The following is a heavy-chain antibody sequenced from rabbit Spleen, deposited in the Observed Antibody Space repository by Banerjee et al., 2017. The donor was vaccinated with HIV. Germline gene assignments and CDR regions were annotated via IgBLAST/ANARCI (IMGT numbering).Heavy chain of an antibody. Sequence: QEQLEESGGDLVRPEGSLTLTCTASGFSFSSSYYMCWVRQAPGKGLEWIACIYGGSSGSTAYANWAKGRFTISKTSSTTVTLQMTSLTVADTATYFCARDTGSSFSSYGMDLWGPGTLVTVS. D-gene: IGHD8-1*01. V-gene: IGHV1S45*01. J-gene: IGHJ6*01. CDR1: GFSFSSSYY. CDR2: IYGGSSGST. CDR3: ARDTGSSFSSYGMDL.